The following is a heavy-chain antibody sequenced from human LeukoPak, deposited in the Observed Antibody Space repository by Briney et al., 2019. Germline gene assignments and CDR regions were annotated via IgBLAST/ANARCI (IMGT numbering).Heavy chain of an antibody. CDR2: MNPNSGNT. CDR1: GYTFTSYD. Sequence: ASVKVSCKASGYTFTSYDINWVRQATGQGLEWMGWMNPNSGNTGYAQKFQGRVTMTRNTSISTAYMELSSLRSEDTAVYYCARALPAVVTPGYWGQGTLVTVSS. D-gene: IGHD4-23*01. V-gene: IGHV1-8*01. J-gene: IGHJ4*02. CDR3: ARALPAVVTPGY.